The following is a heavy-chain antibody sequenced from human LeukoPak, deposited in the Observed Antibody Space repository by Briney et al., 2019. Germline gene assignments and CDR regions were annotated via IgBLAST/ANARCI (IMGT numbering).Heavy chain of an antibody. J-gene: IGHJ4*02. CDR1: GFTLSDSW. Sequence: GGSLRLSCTASGFTLSDSWMSWVRQAPGKGLEWLANIKQDGSEKYYVDSVKGRFTISRDNAKNSLYLQMNSLRAEDTAVYYCARDRASVGATDYWGQGTLVTVSS. CDR2: IKQDGSEK. V-gene: IGHV3-7*01. D-gene: IGHD1-26*01. CDR3: ARDRASVGATDY.